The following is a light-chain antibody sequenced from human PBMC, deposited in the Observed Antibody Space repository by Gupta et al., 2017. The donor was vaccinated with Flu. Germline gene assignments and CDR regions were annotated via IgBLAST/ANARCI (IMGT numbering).Light chain of an antibody. CDR3: QQYIQWPT. V-gene: IGKV3-15*01. J-gene: IGKJ1*01. CDR1: QPLINN. CDR2: GAS. Sequence: EIVLTQSPATLSVSPGERATLSCRASQPLINNLAWYQQQPGQPPRLLIYGASTRATGIPARFSGSGSGTEFTLTTSSLQPEDFVVYYCQQYIQWPTFGQGTNVRIK.